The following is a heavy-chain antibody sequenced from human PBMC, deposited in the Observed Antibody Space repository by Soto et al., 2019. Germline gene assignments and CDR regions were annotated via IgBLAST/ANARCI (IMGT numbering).Heavy chain of an antibody. CDR3: ARKSLGLRDFDL. J-gene: IGHJ4*02. CDR1: GDSFTSYY. Sequence: SETLSLTCNVSGDSFTSYYWTWVRQPPGKGLEWIGEINHAGHTNYFPSLKSRVTILVDRSRNQFSLKLSSVTVADTAIYYCARKSLGLRDFDLWGQGTLVTGSS. V-gene: IGHV4-34*01. CDR2: INHAGHT.